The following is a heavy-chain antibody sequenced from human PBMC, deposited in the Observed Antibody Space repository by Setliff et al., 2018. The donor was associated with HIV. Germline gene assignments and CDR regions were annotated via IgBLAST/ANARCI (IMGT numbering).Heavy chain of an antibody. D-gene: IGHD3-22*01. CDR1: GESFSGYY. Sequence: PSETLSLTCAVYGESFSGYYWSWIRQPPGKGLEWIGYIYYSGSTYYNPSLKSRVTIPVDTSKNQFSLKLSSVTAADTAVYYCARLETYYYDSSGSTGWYFDLWGRGTLVTVSS. J-gene: IGHJ2*01. CDR3: ARLETYYYDSSGSTGWYFDL. V-gene: IGHV4-34*01. CDR2: IYYSGST.